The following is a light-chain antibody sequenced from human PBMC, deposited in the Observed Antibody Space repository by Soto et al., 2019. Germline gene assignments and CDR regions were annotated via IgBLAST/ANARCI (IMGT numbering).Light chain of an antibody. CDR3: CSYAGSSTFPYV. CDR1: SSDVGSYNL. J-gene: IGLJ1*01. V-gene: IGLV2-23*02. Sequence: QSALTQPASVSGSPGQSITISCTGTSSDVGSYNLVSWYQHHPGKAPKLMIYEVSKRPSGVSNRFSGSKSGNTASLTISGLQAKDEADYYCCSYAGSSTFPYVFGTGTKLTVL. CDR2: EVS.